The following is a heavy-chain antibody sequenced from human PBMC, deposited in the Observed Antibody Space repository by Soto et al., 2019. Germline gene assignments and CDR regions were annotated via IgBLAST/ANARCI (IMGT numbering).Heavy chain of an antibody. D-gene: IGHD6-19*01. CDR1: GFTVSSKY. CDR2: IYGGGTT. CDR3: VQTTGWPGCDF. Sequence: EVQLVESGGGSIQPGGSLRLSCAASGFTVSSKYMTWVRQAPGKGLEWVSVIYGGGTTYYADSVKGRFTISRDNSKNTLYLQMNSLRAEDTAVYYCVQTTGWPGCDFWGQGTLVTVSS. V-gene: IGHV3-53*01. J-gene: IGHJ4*02.